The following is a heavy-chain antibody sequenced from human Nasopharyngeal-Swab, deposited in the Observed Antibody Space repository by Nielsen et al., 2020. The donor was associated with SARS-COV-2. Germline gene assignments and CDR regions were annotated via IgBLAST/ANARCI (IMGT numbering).Heavy chain of an antibody. D-gene: IGHD1-26*01. CDR2: ALHDGRT. V-gene: IGHV4-4*02. J-gene: IGHJ5*02. CDR3: AKEGSGSPALS. Sequence: WIRQPPGKGLEWIGEALHDGRTSYHSTLGSRVTISIDTSRNQFSLRLTSVTAADTAVYYCAKEGSGSPALSWGQGILVTVSP.